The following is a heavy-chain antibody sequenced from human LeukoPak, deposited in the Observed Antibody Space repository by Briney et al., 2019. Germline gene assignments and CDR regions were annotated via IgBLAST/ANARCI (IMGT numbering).Heavy chain of an antibody. J-gene: IGHJ4*02. Sequence: GGSLRLSCAASGFTFSSYSMNWVRQAPGKGLEWVSSISSSSSYIYYADSVKGRFTISRDNAKNSLYLQMNSLRAEDTAVYYCARAVYYDSSGPNFDYWGQGTLVTVSS. V-gene: IGHV3-21*01. D-gene: IGHD3-22*01. CDR1: GFTFSSYS. CDR2: ISSSSSYI. CDR3: ARAVYYDSSGPNFDY.